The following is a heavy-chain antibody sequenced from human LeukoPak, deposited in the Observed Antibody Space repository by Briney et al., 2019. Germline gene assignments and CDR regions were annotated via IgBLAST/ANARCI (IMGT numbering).Heavy chain of an antibody. CDR1: GGSISNYC. CDR3: ARGLGSRYYFNS. D-gene: IGHD3-10*01. Sequence: SETLSLTCTVSGGSISNYCWSWIRQPPGKGLEWIGYLYYSGSTNYNPSLKSRVTISGDTSKNQFSLKLTSVTAADTAVYYCARGLGSRYYFNSWGQGTLVTVSS. J-gene: IGHJ4*02. CDR2: LYYSGST. V-gene: IGHV4-59*01.